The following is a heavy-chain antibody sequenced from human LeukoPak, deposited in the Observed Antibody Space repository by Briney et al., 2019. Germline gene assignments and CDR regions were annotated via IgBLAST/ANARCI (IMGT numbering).Heavy chain of an antibody. J-gene: IGHJ4*02. CDR2: INHSGST. CDR3: ARGRTTYDY. V-gene: IGHV4-34*01. CDR1: GGSFSGYY. Sequence: SETLSLTCAVYGGSFSGYYWSWIRQPPGKGLEWIGEINHSGSTNYNPSLKSRVTISVDTSKYQFSLKLSSVTAADTAVYYCARGRTTYDYWGQGTLVTVSS. D-gene: IGHD1-7*01.